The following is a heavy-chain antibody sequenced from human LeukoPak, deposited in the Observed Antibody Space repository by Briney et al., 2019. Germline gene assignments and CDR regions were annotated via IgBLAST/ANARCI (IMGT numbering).Heavy chain of an antibody. Sequence: ASVKVSCKASGYTLTCYYMHWVRQAPGQGLEWRGRINPNSGGTNYAQKFQGRVTMTRDPSISTAYMEVSSLRSDDTAVYYCARDLGRDGYNYYSWGQGTLVTVSS. J-gene: IGHJ4*02. CDR1: GYTLTCYY. CDR3: ARDLGRDGYNYYS. V-gene: IGHV1-2*06. CDR2: INPNSGGT. D-gene: IGHD5-24*01.